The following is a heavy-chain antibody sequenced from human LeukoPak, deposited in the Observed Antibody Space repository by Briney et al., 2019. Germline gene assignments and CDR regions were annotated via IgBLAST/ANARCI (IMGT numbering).Heavy chain of an antibody. Sequence: SETLSLTCTVSGGSISSGDYYWSWIRQPPGKGLEWIGYIYYSGSTYYNPSLKSRVTISVDTSKNQFSLKLSSVTAADTAVYYCAREGGDYGDYPAAFDIWGQGTMVTVSS. V-gene: IGHV4-30-4*08. CDR1: GGSISSGDYY. J-gene: IGHJ3*02. CDR2: IYYSGST. CDR3: AREGGDYGDYPAAFDI. D-gene: IGHD4-17*01.